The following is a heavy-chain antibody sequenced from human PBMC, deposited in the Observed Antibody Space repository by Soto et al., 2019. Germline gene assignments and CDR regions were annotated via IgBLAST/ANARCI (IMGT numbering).Heavy chain of an antibody. CDR3: VSNRDRGGPVYYYYYGMDV. CDR2: IIPIFGTA. J-gene: IGHJ6*02. V-gene: IGHV1-69*01. D-gene: IGHD6-13*01. CDR1: GGTFSSYA. Sequence: QVQLVQSGAEVKKPRSSVKVSCKASGGTFSSYAISWVRQAPGQGLEWMGGIIPIFGTANYAQKFQGRVTITADESTSTAYVELSSLRSEDTAVYYCVSNRDRGGPVYYYYYGMDVWGQGTTVTVSS.